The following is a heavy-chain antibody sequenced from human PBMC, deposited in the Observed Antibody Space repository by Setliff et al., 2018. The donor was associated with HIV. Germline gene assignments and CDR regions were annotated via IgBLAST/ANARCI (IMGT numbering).Heavy chain of an antibody. V-gene: IGHV3-30*01. CDR1: GFTFSTFA. D-gene: IGHD6-13*01. J-gene: IGHJ4*02. CDR3: ARGSSWYDY. Sequence: LRLSCVASGFTFSTFAMHWVRQAPGKGLEWVSVISYDASRISYADSVKGRFTISRDNSKNTLYLQVDSLRPDDTAVYYCARGSSWYDYWGQGTLVTVSS. CDR2: ISYDASRI.